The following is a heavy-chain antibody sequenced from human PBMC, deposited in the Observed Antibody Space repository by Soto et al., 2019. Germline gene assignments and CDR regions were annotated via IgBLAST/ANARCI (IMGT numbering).Heavy chain of an antibody. CDR2: IIPILGIA. CDR1: GGTFSSYT. Sequence: SVKVSCKASGGTFSSYTISWLRQAPGQGLEWMGRIIPILGIANYAQKFQGRVTITADKSTSTAYMELSSLRSEDTAVYYCAREGAFRGDYSKVDPAESPFDYWGQETLVTVSS. CDR3: AREGAFRGDYSKVDPAESPFDY. D-gene: IGHD4-4*01. J-gene: IGHJ4*02. V-gene: IGHV1-69*04.